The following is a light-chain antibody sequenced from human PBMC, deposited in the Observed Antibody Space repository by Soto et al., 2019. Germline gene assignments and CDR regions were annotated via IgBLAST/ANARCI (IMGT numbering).Light chain of an antibody. J-gene: IGLJ2*01. CDR3: AAWDDSLSGPV. CDR1: SSNIGSNF. Sequence: QPVLTQPPSASGTPGQRVTISCSGSSSNIGSNFVYWYQQLPGTAPKLLIFTNNQRPAGVPDRFSGSKSGTSGSLAISGLRSEDEADYYCAAWDDSLSGPVFGGGTQLTVL. V-gene: IGLV1-47*02. CDR2: TNN.